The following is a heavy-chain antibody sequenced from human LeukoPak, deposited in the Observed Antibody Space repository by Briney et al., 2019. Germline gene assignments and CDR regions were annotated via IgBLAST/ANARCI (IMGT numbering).Heavy chain of an antibody. CDR3: ATAPITIFGGGDY. CDR2: INPNSGGT. D-gene: IGHD3-3*01. CDR1: GYTFTGYY. Sequence: ASVKVSCKASGYTFTGYYMHWVRQAPGQGLEWMGWINPNSGGTNYAQKFQGRVTMTRDTSISTAYMELSRQRSDDTAVYYCATAPITIFGGGDYWGQGTLVTVSS. J-gene: IGHJ4*02. V-gene: IGHV1-2*02.